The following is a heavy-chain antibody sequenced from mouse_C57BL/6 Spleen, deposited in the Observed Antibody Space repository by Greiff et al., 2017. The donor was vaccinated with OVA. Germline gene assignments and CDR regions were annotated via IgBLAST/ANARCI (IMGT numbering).Heavy chain of an antibody. CDR3: TRKSTMVTTAYFDY. CDR2: IYPGNSDT. D-gene: IGHD2-2*01. V-gene: IGHV1-5*01. CDR1: GYTFTSYW. Sequence: LQESGTVLARPGASVKMSCKTSGYTFTSYWMHWVKQRPGQGLEWIGAIYPGNSDTSYNQKFKGKAKLTAVTSASTAYMELSSLTNEDSAVYYCTRKSTMVTTAYFDYWGQGTTLTVSS. J-gene: IGHJ2*01.